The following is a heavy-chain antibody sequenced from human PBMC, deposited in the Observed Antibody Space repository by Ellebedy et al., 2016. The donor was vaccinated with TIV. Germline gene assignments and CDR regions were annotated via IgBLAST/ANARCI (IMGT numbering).Heavy chain of an antibody. V-gene: IGHV1-3*01. J-gene: IGHJ6*02. D-gene: IGHD3-16*02. CDR2: INAGNGNT. CDR3: ARDGLSRGDYGMDV. Sequence: ASVKVSCXASGYTFTSYAMHWVRQAPGQRLEWMGWINAGNGNTKYSQKFQGRVTITRDTSASTAYMELSSLRSEDTAVYYCARDGLSRGDYGMDVWGQGTTVTVSS. CDR1: GYTFTSYA.